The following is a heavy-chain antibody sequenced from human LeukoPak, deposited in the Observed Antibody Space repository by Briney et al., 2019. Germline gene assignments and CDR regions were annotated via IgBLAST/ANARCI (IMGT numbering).Heavy chain of an antibody. CDR3: ARGTPTHGYYYDSSGYYGSYMDV. CDR2: IYYGSKWYN. J-gene: IGHJ6*03. Sequence: ASQTLSLTCAISGDRVSSTSAGWNWIRQSPSRGLEWLGWIYYGSKWYNDYALSVKSRITINPDTSKNQFSLHLNSVTPEDTAVYYCARGTPTHGYYYDSSGYYGSYMDVWGKGTTVTVSS. CDR1: GDRVSSTSAG. D-gene: IGHD3-22*01. V-gene: IGHV6-1*01.